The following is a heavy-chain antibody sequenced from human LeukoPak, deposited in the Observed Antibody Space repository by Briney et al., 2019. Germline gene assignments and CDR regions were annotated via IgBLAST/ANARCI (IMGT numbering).Heavy chain of an antibody. CDR1: GGSISNGDYY. J-gene: IGHJ4*02. V-gene: IGHV4-61*02. Sequence: SQTLSLTCTVSGGSISNGDYYWSWIRQPAGKGLEWIGRIYTSGSTNYNPSLKSRVTMSVDTSKNQFSLKLSSVTAADTAVYYCARERYSGSYFPDYWGQGTLVTVSS. CDR2: IYTSGST. CDR3: ARERYSGSYFPDY. D-gene: IGHD1-26*01.